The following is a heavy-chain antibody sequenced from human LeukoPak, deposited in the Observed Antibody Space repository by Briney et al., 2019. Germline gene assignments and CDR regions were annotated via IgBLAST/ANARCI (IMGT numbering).Heavy chain of an antibody. CDR1: GYTFTGYY. J-gene: IGHJ5*02. Sequence: ASVKVSCKASGYTFTGYYMHRVRQAPGQGLEWMGWINPNSGGTNYAQKFQGRVTMTRDTSISTAYMELSRLRSDDTGVYYCARDTTMITYWFDPWGQGTLVTVSS. V-gene: IGHV1-2*02. CDR2: INPNSGGT. CDR3: ARDTTMITYWFDP. D-gene: IGHD5-18*01.